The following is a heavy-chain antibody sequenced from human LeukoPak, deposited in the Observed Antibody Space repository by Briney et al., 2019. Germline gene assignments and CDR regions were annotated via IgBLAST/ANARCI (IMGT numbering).Heavy chain of an antibody. CDR3: ARDELPESNAFDI. D-gene: IGHD2-15*01. CDR2: IVHDGSNK. J-gene: IGHJ3*02. V-gene: IGHV3-30*03. Sequence: GGSLRLSCAASGFTFNSYGMHWVRQAPGKGLEWVAVIVHDGSNKYYADSVKGRFTISRDNSKNTLYLQMNGLRPEDTAVYYCARDELPESNAFDIWGQGTMVTVSS. CDR1: GFTFNSYG.